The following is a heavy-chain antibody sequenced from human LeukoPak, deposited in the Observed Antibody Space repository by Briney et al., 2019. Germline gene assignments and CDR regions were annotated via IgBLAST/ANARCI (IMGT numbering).Heavy chain of an antibody. V-gene: IGHV4-39*07. CDR1: GASISGSNYY. CDR2: IYSSGST. Sequence: KSSETLSLTCAVSGASISGSNYYWGWIRQPPGKGLEWIGNIYSSGSTYYNASLQSRVTISIDTSKNQFSLKLSSVTAADTAVYYCAITDSIAAAMDYWGQGTLVTVSS. D-gene: IGHD6-13*01. CDR3: AITDSIAAAMDY. J-gene: IGHJ4*02.